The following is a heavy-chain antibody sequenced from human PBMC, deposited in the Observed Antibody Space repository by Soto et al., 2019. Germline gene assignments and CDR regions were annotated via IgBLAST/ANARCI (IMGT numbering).Heavy chain of an antibody. J-gene: IGHJ6*02. CDR2: INHSGST. D-gene: IGHD3-10*01. CDR3: ARGITMVRGYYYYYGMDV. V-gene: IGHV4-34*01. CDR1: GASFSGYY. Sequence: SETLSLTCALYGASFSGYYWSWIRQPPGNGLEWIGEINHSGSTNYNPSLKSRVTISVDTSKNQFSLKLSSVTAADTAVYYCARGITMVRGYYYYYGMDVWGQGTTVT.